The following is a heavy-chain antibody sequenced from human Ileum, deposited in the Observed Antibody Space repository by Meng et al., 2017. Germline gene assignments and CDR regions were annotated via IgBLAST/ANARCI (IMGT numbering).Heavy chain of an antibody. CDR3: ARAGVVVTAIADWYFDL. CDR1: GYSFSGYY. J-gene: IGHJ2*01. D-gene: IGHD2-21*02. Sequence: ASVKVSCKASGYSFSGYYIHWVRQAPGQGLEWMGWISPYNGATTYAQKFQGRVAMTKDTSITTSYMDLSRLSSDDTAMYYCARAGVVVTAIADWYFDLWGRGTLVTVSS. CDR2: ISPYNGAT. V-gene: IGHV1-2*02.